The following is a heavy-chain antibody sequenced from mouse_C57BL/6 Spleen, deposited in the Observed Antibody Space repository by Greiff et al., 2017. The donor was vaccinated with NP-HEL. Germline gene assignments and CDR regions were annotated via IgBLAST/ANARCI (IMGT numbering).Heavy chain of an antibody. Sequence: QVQLQQPGAELVKPGASVKLSCKASGYTFSSYWMHWVKQRPGQGLEWIGMIHPNSGSTNYNEKFKSKATLTVDKSSSTAYMQLNSLTSEDSAVYYCARPLYGSSYYAMDYWGQGTSVTVSS. J-gene: IGHJ4*01. CDR2: IHPNSGST. D-gene: IGHD1-1*01. V-gene: IGHV1-64*01. CDR3: ARPLYGSSYYAMDY. CDR1: GYTFSSYW.